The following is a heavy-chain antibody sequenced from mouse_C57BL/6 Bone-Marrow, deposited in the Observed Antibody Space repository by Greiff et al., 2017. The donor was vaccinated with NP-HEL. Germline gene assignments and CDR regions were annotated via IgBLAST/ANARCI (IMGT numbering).Heavy chain of an antibody. Sequence: EVKLVESGEGLVKPGGSLKLSCAASGFTFSSYAMSWVRQTPEKRLECVAYISSGGDYIYYADTVKGRFTISRDNARNTLYLQMSSLKSEDTAMYYCTRFYYYFDYWGQGTTLTVSS. J-gene: IGHJ2*01. D-gene: IGHD1-1*01. V-gene: IGHV5-9-1*02. CDR1: GFTFSSYA. CDR3: TRFYYYFDY. CDR2: ISSGGDYI.